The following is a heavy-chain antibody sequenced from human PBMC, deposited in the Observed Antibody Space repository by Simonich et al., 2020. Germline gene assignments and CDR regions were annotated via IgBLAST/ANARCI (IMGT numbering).Heavy chain of an antibody. J-gene: IGHJ6*02. Sequence: QVQLQESGPGLVKPSETLSLTRTVSGGSISSYYWSWIRPPPGKGLEWIGYIYYSGSTNYNPPLKSRVTIAVDTSQTQFSLKLSSVTAADTAGYYCARSLGYYYYYYGMDVWGQGTTVTVSS. CDR2: IYYSGST. D-gene: IGHD1-26*01. CDR1: GGSISSYY. V-gene: IGHV4-59*08. CDR3: ARSLGYYYYYYGMDV.